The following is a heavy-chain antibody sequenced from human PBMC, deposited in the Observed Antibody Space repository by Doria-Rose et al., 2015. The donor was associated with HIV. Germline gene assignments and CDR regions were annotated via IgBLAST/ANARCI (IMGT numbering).Heavy chain of an antibody. CDR1: GDSISSGDSF. CDR2: ISSSGTT. Sequence: QVQLQESGPGLVRPSQTLSLTCTVSGDSISSGDSFWSWIRQPPGKGPEWIGYISSSGTTYYYPSVRGRLTISLDASKTQFSLILNSVTAADTAVYYCARARNYGFPHFFDFWGQGTLVTVSS. V-gene: IGHV4-30-4*01. CDR3: ARARNYGFPHFFDF. D-gene: IGHD3-10*01. J-gene: IGHJ4*02.